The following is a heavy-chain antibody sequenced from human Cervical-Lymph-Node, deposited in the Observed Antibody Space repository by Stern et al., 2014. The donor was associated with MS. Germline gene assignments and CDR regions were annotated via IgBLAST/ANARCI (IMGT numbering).Heavy chain of an antibody. CDR1: GFSLSNSG. V-gene: IGHV3-30*03. J-gene: IGHJ6*02. CDR2: MSFVGGNK. CDR3: MGVGDAMHV. Sequence: VQLVESGGGVVQPGRSPTLSCAASGFSLSNSGMHWVRQAPGKGLEWVAVMSFVGGNKKYGDSVKGRFSISRDMANNTLFLQMNSLRPEDTAVYYCMGVGDAMHVWGQGTTVIVSS.